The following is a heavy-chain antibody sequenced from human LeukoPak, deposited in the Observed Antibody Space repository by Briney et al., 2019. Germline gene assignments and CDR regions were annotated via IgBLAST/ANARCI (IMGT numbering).Heavy chain of an antibody. CDR2: INHSGST. V-gene: IGHV4-34*01. CDR1: GGSFSTYY. Sequence: MASETLSLTCAVYGGSFSTYYWSWIRQPPGKGLERIGEINHSGSTNYNPSLKRRSTISVDTSKNQFSLNLSSVTAADTAVYYCARGRDVVVVPATGPINWFDPWGQGTLVTVSS. CDR3: ARGRDVVVVPATGPINWFDP. J-gene: IGHJ5*02. D-gene: IGHD2-15*01.